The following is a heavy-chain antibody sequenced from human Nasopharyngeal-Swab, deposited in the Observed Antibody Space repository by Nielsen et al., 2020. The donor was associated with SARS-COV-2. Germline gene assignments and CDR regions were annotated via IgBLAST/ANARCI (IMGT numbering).Heavy chain of an antibody. J-gene: IGHJ3*02. V-gene: IGHV3-9*03. CDR3: ARGSNLGNAFGI. Sequence: SLKISCAASGFTFSSYSMHWVRQAPGKGLEWVSGISWNSGNIGYADSVKGRFTISRDNAKNSLYLHMNSLRAEDMALYYCARGSNLGNAFGIWGQGTMVTVSS. D-gene: IGHD6-6*01. CDR2: ISWNSGNI. CDR1: GFTFSSYS.